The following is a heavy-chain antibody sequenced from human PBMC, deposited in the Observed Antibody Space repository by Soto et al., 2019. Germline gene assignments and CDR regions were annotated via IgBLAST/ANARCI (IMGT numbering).Heavy chain of an antibody. CDR2: IKKDGSEK. D-gene: IGHD3-16*01. V-gene: IGHV3-7*01. Sequence: EVQLVESGGGFVQPGGYLRLSCAASGFTFSSYWMSWVRQAPGKGLEWVANIKKDGSEKYYVDSVKGRFTISRENAKNSLYLQMNSLRAEEPAGYYCARARTYVRTYSFAYSGQGTLVTV. J-gene: IGHJ4*02. CDR1: GFTFSSYW. CDR3: ARARTYVRTYSFAY.